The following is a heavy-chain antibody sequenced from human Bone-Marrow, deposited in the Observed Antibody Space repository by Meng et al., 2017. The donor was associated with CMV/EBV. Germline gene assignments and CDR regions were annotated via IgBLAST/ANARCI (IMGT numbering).Heavy chain of an antibody. J-gene: IGHJ4*02. CDR3: ARAQNRGVIDPQKYYFDY. CDR1: GGSISSYY. CDR2: IYYSGST. Sequence: SETLSLTCTVSGGSISSYYWSWIRQPPGKGLEWIGYIYYSGSTNYNPSLKSRVTISVDTSKNQFSLKLSSVTAADTAVYYCARAQNRGVIDPQKYYFDYWGQGTLVTVSS. D-gene: IGHD2/OR15-2a*01. V-gene: IGHV4-59*01.